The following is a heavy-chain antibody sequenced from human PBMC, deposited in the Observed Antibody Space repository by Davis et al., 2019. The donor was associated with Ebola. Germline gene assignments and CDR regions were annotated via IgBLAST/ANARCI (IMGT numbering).Heavy chain of an antibody. CDR2: ISSDGSNE. CDR3: AKSHDSGDYGRALQI. V-gene: IGHV3-30*18. D-gene: IGHD4-17*01. J-gene: IGHJ3*02. CDR1: GFTFSSSA. Sequence: GESLKISCAASGFTFSSSAMHWVRQAPGKGLEWVAYISSDGSNEFYADSVKGRFSISRDNSKNMLSLVVNSLRGEDTAVYHCAKSHDSGDYGRALQIWGQGTLVTVSS.